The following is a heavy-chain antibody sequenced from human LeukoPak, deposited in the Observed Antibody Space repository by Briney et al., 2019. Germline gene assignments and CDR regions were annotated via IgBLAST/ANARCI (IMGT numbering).Heavy chain of an antibody. CDR2: ISSSGSTI. V-gene: IGHV3-11*01. Sequence: GGSLRLSCAASGFTFSDYYMSWIRQAPGKGLEWVSYISSSGSTIYYADSVKGRFTISRDNSKNTLYLQMNSLRAEDTAVYYCAREIHSGSYTLAFDIWGQGTMVTVSS. CDR1: GFTFSDYY. D-gene: IGHD1-26*01. J-gene: IGHJ3*02. CDR3: AREIHSGSYTLAFDI.